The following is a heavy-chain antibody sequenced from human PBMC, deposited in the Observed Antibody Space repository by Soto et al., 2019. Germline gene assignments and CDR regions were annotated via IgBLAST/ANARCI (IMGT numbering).Heavy chain of an antibody. CDR1: VDTFSSYA. J-gene: IGHJ6*02. CDR3: ARDDCISSSCYYYYYCVMDV. V-gene: IGHV1-69*12. Sequence: QVQLVQSGAEVKKPGSSVKVSCKASVDTFSSYAISWVRQAPGQGLEWMGGIIPFFDTANYAQQFQGRVTIHADESTSTAYMELSSLRSKDTAVYYCARDDCISSSCYYYYYCVMDVWGQGTTVTVSS. CDR2: IIPFFDTA. D-gene: IGHD2-2*01.